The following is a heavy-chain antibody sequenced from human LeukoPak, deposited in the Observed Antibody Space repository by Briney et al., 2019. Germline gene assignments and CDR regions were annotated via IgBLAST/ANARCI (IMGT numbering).Heavy chain of an antibody. Sequence: GGSLRLSCAASGFTFSSYAMSWVRQAPGKGLEWVSAISGSGGSTYYADSVKGRFTISRDNSKNTLYLQMNSLRAEDTAVYYCAKDVPPYCGGDCHSWSLQIDYWGQGTLVTVSS. CDR2: ISGSGGST. CDR3: AKDVPPYCGGDCHSWSLQIDY. V-gene: IGHV3-23*01. D-gene: IGHD2-21*02. CDR1: GFTFSSYA. J-gene: IGHJ4*02.